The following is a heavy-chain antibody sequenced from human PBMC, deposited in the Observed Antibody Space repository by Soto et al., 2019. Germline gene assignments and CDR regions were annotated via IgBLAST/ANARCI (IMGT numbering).Heavy chain of an antibody. V-gene: IGHV1-18*01. CDR2: ISAYNGNT. D-gene: IGHD1-26*01. J-gene: IGHJ4*02. CDR1: GYTFTSYG. CDR3: AGEGGYGGSY. Sequence: QVQLVQSGAEVKKPGASVKVSCKASGYTFTSYGISWVRQAPGQGLEWMGWISAYNGNTNYAQKLQGRVTMTTDTAASTAYMGLRSLGSAETAVDYGAGEGGYGGSYWGQGTLVTVSS.